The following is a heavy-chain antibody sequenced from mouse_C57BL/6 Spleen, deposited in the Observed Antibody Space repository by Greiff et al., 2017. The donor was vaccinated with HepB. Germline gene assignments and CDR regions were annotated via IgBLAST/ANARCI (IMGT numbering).Heavy chain of an antibody. Sequence: VKLVESGAELVRPGTSVKMSCKASGYTFTNYWIGWAKQRPGHGLEWIGDIYPGGGYTNYNEKFKGKATLTADKSSSTAYMQFSSLTSEDSAIYYCARRYYGSSNWYFDVWGTGTTVTVSS. J-gene: IGHJ1*03. D-gene: IGHD1-1*01. CDR2: IYPGGGYT. V-gene: IGHV1-63*01. CDR3: ARRYYGSSNWYFDV. CDR1: GYTFTNYW.